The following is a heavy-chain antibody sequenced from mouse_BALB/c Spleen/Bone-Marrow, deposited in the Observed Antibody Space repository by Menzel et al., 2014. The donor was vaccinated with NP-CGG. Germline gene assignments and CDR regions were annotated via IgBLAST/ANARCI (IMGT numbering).Heavy chain of an antibody. CDR3: ATYDYDGRFDY. CDR2: IWAGGST. J-gene: IGHJ2*01. CDR1: GFSLTNYG. Sequence: VKVVESGPGLVAPSQNLSITCTVSGFSLTNYGLHWIRQPPGKGLEWLGIIWAGGSTNYNSALMSRLSISKDNSKSQVFFKMNSLQTDDTAIYYCATYDYDGRFDYWGQGTTLTVSS. V-gene: IGHV2-9*02. D-gene: IGHD2-4*01.